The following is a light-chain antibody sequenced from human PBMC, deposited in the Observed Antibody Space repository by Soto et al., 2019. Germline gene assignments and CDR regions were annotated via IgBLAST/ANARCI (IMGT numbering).Light chain of an antibody. CDR3: QQRIKWPLT. CDR1: EGISSTN. J-gene: IGKJ4*01. Sequence: EIVLTRSPGTLSLSAGERATLSCRASEGISSTNLGGYQQKPGQAPRLLIYAASSRATGIPVRFSGSGSGTDFTLTISRLEPEDFAVYYCQQRIKWPLTFGGGTKVDIK. V-gene: IGKV3D-20*02. CDR2: AAS.